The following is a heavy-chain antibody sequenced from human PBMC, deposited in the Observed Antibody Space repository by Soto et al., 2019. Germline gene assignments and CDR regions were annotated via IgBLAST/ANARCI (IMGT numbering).Heavy chain of an antibody. Sequence: XGILSLTCAVSGYSISSGYYWGWIRQPPGKGLEWIGSIYHSGSTYYNPSLKSRVTISVDTSKNQFSLKLSSVTAADTAVYYCASTVPNYYGSGSYFPFDYWGQGTQVTVYS. D-gene: IGHD3-10*01. CDR3: ASTVPNYYGSGSYFPFDY. CDR2: IYHSGST. CDR1: GYSISSGYY. V-gene: IGHV4-38-2*01. J-gene: IGHJ4*02.